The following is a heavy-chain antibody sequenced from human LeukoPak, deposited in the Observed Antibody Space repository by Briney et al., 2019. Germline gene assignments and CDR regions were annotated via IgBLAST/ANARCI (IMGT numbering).Heavy chain of an antibody. CDR2: ISGSGGST. D-gene: IGHD3-3*01. CDR1: GFTFSSYA. V-gene: IGHV3-23*01. CDR3: AKDGRITIFGVGFWDI. J-gene: IGHJ3*02. Sequence: PVVSLRLSCAASGFTFSSYAMSCVRQAPGKRLEWVSAISGSGGSTYYADSVKGRFTISRDNSKNTLYLQMNSLRAEDTAVYYCAKDGRITIFGVGFWDIWGQGTMVTVSS.